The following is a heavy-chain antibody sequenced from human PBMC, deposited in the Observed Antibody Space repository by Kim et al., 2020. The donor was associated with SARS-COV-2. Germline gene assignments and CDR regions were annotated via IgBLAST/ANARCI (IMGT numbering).Heavy chain of an antibody. J-gene: IGHJ6*02. CDR3: VKDLGPGGQPTYFYGMDV. CDR1: GFTFDDYA. D-gene: IGHD3-16*01. Sequence: GGSLRLSCAGSGFTFDDYAMHWVRQTPGKGLEWVSRISWNSNSIGYVDSVRGRFTISRDNAKSSLYLQMNSLRPEDTALYYCVKDLGPGGQPTYFYGMDVWGQGTTVTVSS. V-gene: IGHV3-9*01. CDR2: ISWNSNSI.